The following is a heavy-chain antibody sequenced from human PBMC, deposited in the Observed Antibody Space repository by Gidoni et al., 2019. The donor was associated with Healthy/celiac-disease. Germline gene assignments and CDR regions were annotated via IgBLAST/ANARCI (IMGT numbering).Heavy chain of an antibody. J-gene: IGHJ3*02. CDR1: GFTLSSYS. CDR3: ARIMITFGARDAFDI. V-gene: IGHV3-48*02. D-gene: IGHD3-16*01. Sequence: EVQLVESGGGLVQPGGSLRLSCAASGFTLSSYSMNWVRQAPGKGLEWVSYISSSSSTIYYADSVKGRFTISRDNAKNSLYLQMNSLRDEDTAVYYCARIMITFGARDAFDIWGQGTMVTVSS. CDR2: ISSSSSTI.